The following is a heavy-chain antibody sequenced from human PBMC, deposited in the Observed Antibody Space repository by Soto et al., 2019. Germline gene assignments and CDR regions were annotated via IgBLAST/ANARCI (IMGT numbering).Heavy chain of an antibody. CDR2: INPNSGGT. CDR3: ARDVRGVTGFDY. V-gene: IGHV1-2*02. CDR1: GYTFTGYY. D-gene: IGHD3-10*02. Sequence: ASVKVSCKASGYTFTGYYMHWVRQAPGQGLEWMGWINPNSGGTNYAQKFQGRVTMTRDTSISTACMELSRLRSDDTAVYYCARDVRGVTGFDYWGQGTLVTVSS. J-gene: IGHJ4*02.